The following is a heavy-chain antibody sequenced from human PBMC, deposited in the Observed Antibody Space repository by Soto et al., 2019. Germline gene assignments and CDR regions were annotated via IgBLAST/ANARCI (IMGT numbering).Heavy chain of an antibody. CDR1: GFTVSSNY. D-gene: IGHD4-4*01. Sequence: EVQLVESGGGLVQPGGSLRLSCAASGFTVSSNYMSWVRQAPGKGLEWVSVIYSGGSTYYADSVKGRFTISRDNSKNTLYLQMNSLRAEDTDVYYCASGYSSYDPFDYWGQGTLVTVSS. CDR3: ASGYSSYDPFDY. J-gene: IGHJ4*02. V-gene: IGHV3-66*01. CDR2: IYSGGST.